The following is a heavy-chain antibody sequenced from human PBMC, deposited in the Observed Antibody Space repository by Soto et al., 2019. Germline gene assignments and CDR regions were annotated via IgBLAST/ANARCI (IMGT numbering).Heavy chain of an antibody. V-gene: IGHV1-69*12. CDR2: IMPVFPTP. Sequence: QVQLVQSGAEVKKPGSSVKVSCKTSGGTFSTSAISWVRQAPGQGLEWVGGIMPVFPTPDYAQNFQGRVTITADASTTTAYLELTSLRADDTAVYYCARDKDRPQLGGNYYYILDVWGQGTAITVSS. CDR1: GGTFSTSA. CDR3: ARDKDRPQLGGNYYYILDV. J-gene: IGHJ6*02. D-gene: IGHD3-3*02.